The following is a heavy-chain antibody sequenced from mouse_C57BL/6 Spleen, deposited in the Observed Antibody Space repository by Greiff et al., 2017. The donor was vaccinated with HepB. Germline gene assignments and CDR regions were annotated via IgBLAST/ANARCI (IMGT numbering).Heavy chain of an antibody. CDR2: IYPRSGNT. CDR1: GYTFTSYG. D-gene: IGHD1-1*01. J-gene: IGHJ1*03. V-gene: IGHV1-81*01. Sequence: VQLKESGAELARPGASVKLSCKASGYTFTSYGISWVKQRTGQGLEWIGEIYPRSGNTYYNEKFKGKATLTADKSSSTAYMELRSLTSEDSAVYFCARGYGSGLHWYFDVWGTGTTVTVSS. CDR3: ARGYGSGLHWYFDV.